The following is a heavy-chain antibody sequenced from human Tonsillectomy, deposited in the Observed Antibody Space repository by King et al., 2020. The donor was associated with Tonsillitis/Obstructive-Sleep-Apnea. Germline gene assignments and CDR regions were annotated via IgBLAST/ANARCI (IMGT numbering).Heavy chain of an antibody. Sequence: VQLVESGGGLVQPGGSLRLSCAASGFTFSSYAVTWVRQAPGKGLEWVSVISGGGGSTYYADSVKGRFTISRDNSKNTLYLQMNSLRAEDTAVYYCAKAFHGGIVVVPAAIFFDFWGQGTLVTVSS. CDR2: ISGGGGST. J-gene: IGHJ4*02. CDR3: AKAFHGGIVVVPAAIFFDF. CDR1: GFTFSSYA. V-gene: IGHV3-23*04. D-gene: IGHD2-2*01.